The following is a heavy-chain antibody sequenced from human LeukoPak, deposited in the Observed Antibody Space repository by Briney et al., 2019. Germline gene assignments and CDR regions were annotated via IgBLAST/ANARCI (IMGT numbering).Heavy chain of an antibody. D-gene: IGHD2-8*02. J-gene: IGHJ2*01. V-gene: IGHV3-7*01. CDR2: IRQDGDEK. CDR1: GFIFNSHW. CDR3: ARVRTEWYIDL. Sequence: GGSLRLSCAGSGFIFNSHWMTWVRQAPGMGLEWVGNIRQDGDEKFYADSVRGRFTISRDNDKNSLYLHLNSLRAEDTAIYCARVRTEWYIDLWGRGTLVTVSP.